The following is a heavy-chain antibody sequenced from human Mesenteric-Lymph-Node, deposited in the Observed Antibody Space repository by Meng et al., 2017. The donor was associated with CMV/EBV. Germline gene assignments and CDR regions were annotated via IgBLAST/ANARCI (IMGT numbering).Heavy chain of an antibody. D-gene: IGHD6-13*01. Sequence: SETLSLTCTVSGGSISSSSYYWGWIRQPPGKGLEWIGSIYYSGSTYYNPSLKSRVTISVDTSKNQFSLKLSSVTAADTAVYYCASPAGSSSWYEEDAFDIWGQGTTVTVSS. CDR2: IYYSGST. V-gene: IGHV4-39*07. CDR3: ASPAGSSSWYEEDAFDI. CDR1: GGSISSSSYY. J-gene: IGHJ3*02.